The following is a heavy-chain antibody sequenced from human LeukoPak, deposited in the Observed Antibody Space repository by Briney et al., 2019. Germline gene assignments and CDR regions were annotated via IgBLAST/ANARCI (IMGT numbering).Heavy chain of an antibody. D-gene: IGHD3-22*01. Sequence: GGSLRLSCAASGFTFSSYIVTWVRQAQGKGLEWVSYISGSGSTTYFADSVKGRFTISRDNSKNTLYLQMSSLRAEDTAIYYCAKDSTVSGSYYGMDIWGQGTTVTVSS. J-gene: IGHJ6*02. CDR2: ISGSGSTT. V-gene: IGHV3-23*01. CDR1: GFTFSSYI. CDR3: AKDSTVSGSYYGMDI.